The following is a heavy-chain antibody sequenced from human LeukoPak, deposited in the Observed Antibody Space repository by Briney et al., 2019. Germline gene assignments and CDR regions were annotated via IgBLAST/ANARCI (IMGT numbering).Heavy chain of an antibody. V-gene: IGHV3-30*18. CDR1: GFTFSNYW. CDR2: ISYDGSNK. D-gene: IGHD1-7*01. CDR3: AKVSRPMYNWNYADY. Sequence: GGSLRLSCAASGFTFSNYWMSWVRQAPGKGLEWVAVISYDGSNKYYADSVKGRFTISRDNSKNTLYLQMNSLRAEDTAVYYCAKVSRPMYNWNYADYWGQGTLVTVSS. J-gene: IGHJ4*02.